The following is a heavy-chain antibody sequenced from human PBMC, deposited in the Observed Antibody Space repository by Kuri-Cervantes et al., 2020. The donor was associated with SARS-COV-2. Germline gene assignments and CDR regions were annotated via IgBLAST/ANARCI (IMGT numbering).Heavy chain of an antibody. CDR3: ASPNVYYYYGMDV. CDR2: IYHSGST. J-gene: IGHJ6*02. CDR1: GYSISSGYY. V-gene: IGHV4-38-2*01. Sequence: SQTLSLTCAVSGYSISSGYYWGWIRQPPGKGLEWIGSIYHSGSTYYNPSLKSRVTISVDTSKNQFSLKLSSVTAADTAVYYCASPNVYYYYGMDVWGQGTTVTVSS.